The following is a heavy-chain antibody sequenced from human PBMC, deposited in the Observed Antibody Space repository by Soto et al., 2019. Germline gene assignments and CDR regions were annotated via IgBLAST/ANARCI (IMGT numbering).Heavy chain of an antibody. CDR1: GYTFTSYA. Sequence: QVQLVQSGAEVKKPGASVKVSCKASGYTFTSYAMHWVRQAPGQRLEWMGWLNAGNGTTKYSQKFQGRVTITRDTSASTAYMELSSLRSEDTAVYSCARDLQAAYWGQGTLVTVSS. V-gene: IGHV1-3*01. CDR2: LNAGNGTT. CDR3: ARDLQAAY. J-gene: IGHJ4*02. D-gene: IGHD2-15*01.